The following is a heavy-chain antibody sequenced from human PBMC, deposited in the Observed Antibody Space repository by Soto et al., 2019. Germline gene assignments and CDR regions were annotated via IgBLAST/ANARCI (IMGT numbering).Heavy chain of an antibody. Sequence: QVQLQESGPGLVKPSQTLSLTCTVSGGSISRGDYYWSWIRQPPGKGLEWIGYIYYSGSTYYNPSLKSRVTISVDTSKNQFSLKLSSVTAADTAVYYCARDRGTLGYCSGGSCYFYWGQGTLVTVSS. CDR2: IYYSGST. CDR3: ARDRGTLGYCSGGSCYFY. CDR1: GGSISRGDYY. D-gene: IGHD2-15*01. V-gene: IGHV4-30-4*01. J-gene: IGHJ4*02.